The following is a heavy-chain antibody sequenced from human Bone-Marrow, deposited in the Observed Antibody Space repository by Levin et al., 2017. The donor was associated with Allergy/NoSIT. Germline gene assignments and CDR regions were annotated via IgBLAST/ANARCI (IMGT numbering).Heavy chain of an antibody. V-gene: IGHV4-61*02. D-gene: IGHD2-2*01. CDR3: ARTPYCSTTTCSAGMTGFFDY. CDR1: GGSISSEDYY. CDR2: VFTTGVS. J-gene: IGHJ4*02. Sequence: SQTLSLTCTVSGGSISSEDYYWNWIRQPAGKGLEWIGRVFTTGVSNSNPSLKTPVTMSVDTSKNQFSLKLSSVTAADTAVYFCARTPYCSTTTCSAGMTGFFDYWGQGVLVTVSS.